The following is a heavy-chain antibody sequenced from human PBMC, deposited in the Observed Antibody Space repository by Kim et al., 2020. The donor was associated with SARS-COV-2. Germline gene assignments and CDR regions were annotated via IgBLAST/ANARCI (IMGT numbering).Heavy chain of an antibody. Sequence: SETLSLTCSVSPGSITYYYWSWIRQPPGKGLEWIGYIFHSGSTNYNPSLKSRVTISIDTSKNQFSLKLSSVTAADTAVYYCARVVRVRGLNYYTMDVWG. V-gene: IGHV4-59*01. CDR1: PGSITYYY. CDR2: IFHSGST. CDR3: ARVVRVRGLNYYTMDV. J-gene: IGHJ6*02. D-gene: IGHD3-10*01.